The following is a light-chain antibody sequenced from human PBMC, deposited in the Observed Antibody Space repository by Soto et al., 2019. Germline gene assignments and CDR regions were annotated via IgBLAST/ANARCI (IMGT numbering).Light chain of an antibody. CDR2: WAS. CDR1: QSVLYSSNNKNY. CDR3: QQYESTPPT. V-gene: IGKV4-1*01. J-gene: IGKJ2*01. Sequence: DIVMTQSPDSLAVSLGERATINCKSSQSVLYSSNNKNYLAWYRQRPGQPPKLLIYWASTRESGVPDRFSGSGSGTDFTLTITSLQAEDVAVYYCQQYESTPPTFGQGTKLEI.